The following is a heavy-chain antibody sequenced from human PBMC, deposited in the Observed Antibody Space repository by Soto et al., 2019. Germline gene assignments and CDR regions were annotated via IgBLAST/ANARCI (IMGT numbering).Heavy chain of an antibody. V-gene: IGHV3-7*01. CDR1: GFTFSSYW. CDR3: AREGRYYDSGGRGV. Sequence: EVQLVESGGGLVQPGGSLRLSCAASGFTFSSYWMSWVRQAPGKGLEWVANIKPDGSEKYYVDSVKGRFTISRDNAKNSLYMQMNSLRAEDTAVYYWAREGRYYDSGGRGVWGQGTTVTVSS. CDR2: IKPDGSEK. J-gene: IGHJ6*02. D-gene: IGHD3-22*01.